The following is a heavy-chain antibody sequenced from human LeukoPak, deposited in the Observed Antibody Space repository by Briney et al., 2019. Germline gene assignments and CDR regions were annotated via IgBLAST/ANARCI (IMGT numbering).Heavy chain of an antibody. CDR1: GFTFTKYW. CDR3: ARGLDCRSTSCYLDN. D-gene: IGHD2-2*01. V-gene: IGHV3-7*01. CDR2: IKQDGSEK. Sequence: GGSLRLSCAASGFTFTKYWMTWVRQAPGKGLEWVANIKQDGSEKFYVDSVKGRFTISRDNAKDSLDLQINSLGAEDTAVYYCARGLDCRSTSCYLDNWGQGTLVTVSS. J-gene: IGHJ4*02.